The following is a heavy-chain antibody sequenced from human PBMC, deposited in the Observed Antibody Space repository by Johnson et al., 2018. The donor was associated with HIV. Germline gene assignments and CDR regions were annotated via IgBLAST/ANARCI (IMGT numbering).Heavy chain of an antibody. D-gene: IGHD2-8*01. CDR3: AKNGARGDAFDI. Sequence: QVQLVESGGGLVKPGGSLRLSCAASGFTFSNAWMSWVRQAPGKGLEWVAFIRYDGSNKYYADSVKGRFTISRDNSKNTLYLQMNSLRAEDTAVYYCAKNGARGDAFDIWGQGTMVTVSS. V-gene: IGHV3-30*02. CDR1: GFTFSNAW. CDR2: IRYDGSNK. J-gene: IGHJ3*02.